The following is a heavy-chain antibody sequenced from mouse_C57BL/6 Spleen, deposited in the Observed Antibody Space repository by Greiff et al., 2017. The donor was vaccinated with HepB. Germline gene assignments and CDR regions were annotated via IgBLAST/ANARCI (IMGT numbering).Heavy chain of an antibody. CDR2: FHPYNDDT. V-gene: IGHV1-47*01. Sequence: VQLQQSGAELVKPGASVKMSCKASGYTFTTYPIEWMKQNHGKSLEWIGNFHPYNDDTKYNEKFKGKATLTVEKSSSTVYLELSRLTSDDSAVYYGARAYYYGSSYWYFDVWGTGTTVTVSS. CDR3: ARAYYYGSSYWYFDV. J-gene: IGHJ1*03. D-gene: IGHD1-1*01. CDR1: GYTFTTYP.